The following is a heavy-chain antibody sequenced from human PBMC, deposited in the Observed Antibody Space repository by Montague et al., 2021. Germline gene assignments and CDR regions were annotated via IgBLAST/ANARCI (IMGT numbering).Heavy chain of an antibody. CDR2: ISHTGST. V-gene: IGHV4-34*01. CDR3: TRGEVAVTGIDY. D-gene: IGHD6-19*01. J-gene: IGHJ4*02. CDR1: GGSLSGYI. Sequence: SETLSLTCAVYGGSLSGYIWNWIRQPPGRDLERIGQISHTGSTSYNSSLKSRVTISVDTSENHVSLRLSSVTAADTAVYYCTRGEVAVTGIDYWGQGALVTVSS.